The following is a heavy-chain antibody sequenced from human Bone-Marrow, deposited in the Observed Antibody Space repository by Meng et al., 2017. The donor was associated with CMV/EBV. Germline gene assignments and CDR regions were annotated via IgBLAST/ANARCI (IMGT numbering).Heavy chain of an antibody. CDR2: IYYSGST. CDR1: GGSISSSSYY. Sequence: SETLSLTCTVSGGSISSSSYYWGWIRQPPGKGLEWIGSIYYSGSTYYNPSLKSRVTISVDTSKNQFSLKLSSVTAADTAVYYCARSGGSYAYWGQGTLVTGSS. D-gene: IGHD1-26*01. CDR3: ARSGGSYAY. J-gene: IGHJ4*02. V-gene: IGHV4-39*01.